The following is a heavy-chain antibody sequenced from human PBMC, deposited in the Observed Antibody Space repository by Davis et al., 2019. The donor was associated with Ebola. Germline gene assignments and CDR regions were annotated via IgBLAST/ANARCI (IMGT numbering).Heavy chain of an antibody. CDR2: ISYDGSHK. Sequence: GGSLRLSCAASGFTFSSYAMHWVRQAPGKGLEWVAVISYDGSHKFYGDSVKGRFTISRDNSKSTVNLQMDSLRLDDTAVYYCAKDRGRDLLDFGEGNNALDIWGNGTM. CDR1: GFTFSSYA. V-gene: IGHV3-30*04. D-gene: IGHD3-10*01. CDR3: AKDRGRDLLDFGEGNNALDI. J-gene: IGHJ3*02.